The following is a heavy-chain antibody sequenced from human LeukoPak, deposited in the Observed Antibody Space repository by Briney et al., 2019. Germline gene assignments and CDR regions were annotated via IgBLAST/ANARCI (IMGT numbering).Heavy chain of an antibody. CDR1: GFTFDDYA. V-gene: IGHV3-43*02. CDR2: ISGDGGRT. Sequence: GGSLRLSCAAPGFTFDDYAMHWVRQAPGKGLEWVSLISGDGGRTYYADSVKGRFTISRDNSKNSLYLRMNSLRSEDTALYYCAKDIPPLTSGWYGYFQHWGQGTLVTVSS. J-gene: IGHJ1*01. CDR3: AKDIPPLTSGWYGYFQH. D-gene: IGHD6-19*01.